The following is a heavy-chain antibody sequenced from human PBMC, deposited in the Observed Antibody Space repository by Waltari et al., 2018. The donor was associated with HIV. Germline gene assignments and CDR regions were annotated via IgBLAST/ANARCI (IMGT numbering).Heavy chain of an antibody. D-gene: IGHD3-16*02. CDR3: ASYRTLSVDY. CDR1: GYTCTGYY. Sequence: QVQLVQSGAEVKKPGASVKVSCKASGYTCTGYYMHWVRQAPGQGLEWMRRIKTDGGGTNYAQDFQGSVSMTRRASISTAYMELSRLRSDDTAVYYCASYRTLSVDYWGQGTLVTVSS. V-gene: IGHV1-2*02. CDR2: IKTDGGGT. J-gene: IGHJ4*02.